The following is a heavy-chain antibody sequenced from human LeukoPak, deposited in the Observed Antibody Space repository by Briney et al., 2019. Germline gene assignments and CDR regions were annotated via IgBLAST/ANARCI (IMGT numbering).Heavy chain of an antibody. V-gene: IGHV1-69*13. D-gene: IGHD5-12*01. Sequence: ASVTVSCKASGGTFSSYAISWVRQAPGQGLEWMGGIIPIFGTANYAQKFQGRVTITADESTSTAYMELSSLRSEDTAVYYCARDRGGYVPKNWFDPWGQGTLVTVSS. CDR1: GGTFSSYA. CDR2: IIPIFGTA. CDR3: ARDRGGYVPKNWFDP. J-gene: IGHJ5*02.